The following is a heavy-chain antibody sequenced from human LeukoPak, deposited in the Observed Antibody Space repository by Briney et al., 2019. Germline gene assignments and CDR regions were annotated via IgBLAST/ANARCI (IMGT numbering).Heavy chain of an antibody. CDR1: GITISRSW. CDR2: ISNDGSRT. D-gene: IGHD6-13*01. J-gene: IGHJ4*02. V-gene: IGHV3-74*01. CDR3: AKGDREGAAGGTGFDS. Sequence: PGGSLRLSCAASGITISRSWMHWVRQAPGKGLVWVSRISNDGSRTSYADSVKGRFTISRDNAKNTLSLQMNSLRLDDTAVYYCAKGDREGAAGGTGFDSWGQGTLVTVSS.